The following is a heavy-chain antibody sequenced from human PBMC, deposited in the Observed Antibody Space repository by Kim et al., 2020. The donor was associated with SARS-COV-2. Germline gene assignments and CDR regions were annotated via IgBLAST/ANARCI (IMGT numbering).Heavy chain of an antibody. V-gene: IGHV1-69*13. CDR1: GGTFSSYA. Sequence: SVKVSCKASGGTFSSYAISWVRQAPGQGLEWMGGIIPIFGTANYAQKFQGRVTITADESTSTAYMELSSLRSEDTAVYYCAGREDIVVVPAAVGLNYFDYWGQGTLVTVSS. CDR2: IIPIFGTA. D-gene: IGHD2-2*01. CDR3: AGREDIVVVPAAVGLNYFDY. J-gene: IGHJ4*02.